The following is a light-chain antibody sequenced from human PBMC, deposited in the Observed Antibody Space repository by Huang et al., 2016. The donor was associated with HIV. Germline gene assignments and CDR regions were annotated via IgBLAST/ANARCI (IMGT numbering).Light chain of an antibody. CDR2: WAS. CDR3: QQYYSASIT. Sequence: DIVMTQSPGSLTVSLGARASINCTSSQPLLSTANNKSYLAWYQQKPRQPPKARIYWASNRESGVPERFSGSGSGTDFTLTISSLQAEDVALYYCQQYYSASITFGQGTRVEI. CDR1: QPLLSTANNKSY. J-gene: IGKJ5*01. V-gene: IGKV4-1*01.